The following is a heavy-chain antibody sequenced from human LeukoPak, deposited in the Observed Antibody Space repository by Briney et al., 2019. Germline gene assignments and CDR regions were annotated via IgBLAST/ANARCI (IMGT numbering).Heavy chain of an antibody. Sequence: SETLSLTCTVSGGSISSYYWSWIRQPPGKGLAWIGYIYYSGSTNYNPSLKSRVTISVDTSKNQFSLKLSSVTAADTAVYYCARAPITMVRGVISGFDYWGQGTLVTVSS. CDR3: ARAPITMVRGVISGFDY. D-gene: IGHD3-10*01. V-gene: IGHV4-59*01. CDR2: IYYSGST. CDR1: GGSISSYY. J-gene: IGHJ4*02.